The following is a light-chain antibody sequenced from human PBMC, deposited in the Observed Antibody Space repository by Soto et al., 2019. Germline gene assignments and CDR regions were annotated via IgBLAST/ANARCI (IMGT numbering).Light chain of an antibody. CDR1: QSVSTL. V-gene: IGKV3-15*01. CDR2: GAS. CDR3: QQYNHSPPET. J-gene: IGKJ2*01. Sequence: EIVMTQSPATLSVSPGERATLSCRASQSVSTLLAWYQQKPGQAPRLLIHGASKRAIGVPERFSGSGSGTEFTLTISSLQSEDSAVYFCQQYNHSPPETFGQGTRVEIK.